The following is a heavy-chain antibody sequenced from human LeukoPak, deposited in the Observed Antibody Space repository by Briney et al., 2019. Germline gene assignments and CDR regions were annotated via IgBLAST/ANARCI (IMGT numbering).Heavy chain of an antibody. CDR2: ISYDGSNK. Sequence: PGGSLRLSCAASGFTFSSYAMHWVRQAPGKGLEWVAVISYDGSNKYYADSVKGRFTISRDNSKNTLYLQMNSLRAEDTAVYYCAKEGVVVPAAIAESYDFWSGYISQGYYYYMDVWGKGTTVTVSS. D-gene: IGHD2-2*01. CDR3: AKEGVVVPAAIAESYDFWSGYISQGYYYYMDV. CDR1: GFTFSSYA. V-gene: IGHV3-30*04. J-gene: IGHJ6*03.